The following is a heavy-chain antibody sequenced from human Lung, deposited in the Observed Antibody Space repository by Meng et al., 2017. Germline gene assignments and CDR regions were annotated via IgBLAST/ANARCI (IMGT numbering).Heavy chain of an antibody. CDR3: ARGPTTMAHDFDY. V-gene: IGHV4-34*01. CDR2: INHSGST. J-gene: IGHJ4*02. D-gene: IGHD4-11*01. CDR1: CGSFSDYY. Sequence: HQWAASLLNPSETLPPPCFCSCGSFSDYYWSWIRQPPGKGLEWIGEINHSGSTNYNPSLESRATISVDTSQNNLSLKLSSVTAADSAVYYCARGPTTMAHDFDYWGQGTLVTVSS.